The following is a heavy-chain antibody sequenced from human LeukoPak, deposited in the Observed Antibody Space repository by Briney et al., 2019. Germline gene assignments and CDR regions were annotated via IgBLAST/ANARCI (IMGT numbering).Heavy chain of an antibody. Sequence: GGSLRLSCAASGFTFRSHEMNWVRQAPGKGLEWVSYIDSGRGSSTNYADSVKGRFTISRDNAKNSLYLQMNSLRAEDTAVYYCARGDTVTTGSWFDPWGQGTLVTVSS. CDR3: ARGDTVTTGSWFDP. J-gene: IGHJ5*02. CDR2: IDSGRGSST. V-gene: IGHV3-48*03. CDR1: GFTFRSHE. D-gene: IGHD4-17*01.